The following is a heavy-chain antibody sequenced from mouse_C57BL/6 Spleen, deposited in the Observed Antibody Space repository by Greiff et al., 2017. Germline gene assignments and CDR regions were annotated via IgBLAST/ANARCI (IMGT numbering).Heavy chain of an antibody. Sequence: EVQGVESGGDLVKPGGSLKLSCAASGFTFSSYGMSWVRQTPDKRLEWVATISSGGSYTYYPDSVKGRFTISRDNAKNTLYLQMSSLKSEDTAMYYCASYDGRAWFAYWGQGTLVTVSA. J-gene: IGHJ3*01. CDR3: ASYDGRAWFAY. V-gene: IGHV5-6*01. CDR1: GFTFSSYG. CDR2: ISSGGSYT. D-gene: IGHD2-12*01.